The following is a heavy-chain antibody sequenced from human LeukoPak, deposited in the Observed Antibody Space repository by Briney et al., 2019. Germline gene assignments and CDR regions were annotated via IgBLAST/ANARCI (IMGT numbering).Heavy chain of an antibody. CDR3: AKQSAGSAAWYSLHYDF. CDR1: GFTLSSYA. Sequence: HTGGSLRLSCAASGFTLSSYAMTWVRQAPGRGLEWVSSVDGGGGGTYYADSVKGRFTISRDNSKDTLYLQMNGLRAEDTAVHFCAKQSAGSAAWYSLHYDFWGQGTLVTVSS. D-gene: IGHD6-13*01. J-gene: IGHJ4*02. V-gene: IGHV3-23*01. CDR2: VDGGGGGT.